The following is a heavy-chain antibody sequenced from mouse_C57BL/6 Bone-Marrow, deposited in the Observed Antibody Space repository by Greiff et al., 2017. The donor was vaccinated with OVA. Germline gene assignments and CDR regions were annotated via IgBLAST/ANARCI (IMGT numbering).Heavy chain of an antibody. CDR2: IHPSDSDT. V-gene: IGHV1-74*01. CDR1: GYTFTSYW. D-gene: IGHD1-1*01. J-gene: IGHJ3*01. Sequence: QVQLQQPGAELVKPGASVKVSCKASGYTFTSYWMHWVKQRPGQGLEWIGRIHPSDSDTNYNQKFKGKATLTVDKSSSTAYMQISRLTSEDSAVYYCAMVYYDGSSPWFAYWGQGTLVTVSA. CDR3: AMVYYDGSSPWFAY.